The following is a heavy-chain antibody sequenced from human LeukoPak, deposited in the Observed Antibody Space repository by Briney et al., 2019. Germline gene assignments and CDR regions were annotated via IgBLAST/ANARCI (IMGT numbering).Heavy chain of an antibody. CDR3: ATMGVYDFWSGPTMMGS. D-gene: IGHD3-3*01. Sequence: ASVKVSCKVSGYTPTELSMHWVRQAPGKGLEWMGGFDPEDGETIYAQKFQGRVTMTEDTSTDTAYMELSSLRSEDTAVYYCATMGVYDFWSGPTMMGSWGQGTLVTVSS. CDR2: FDPEDGET. J-gene: IGHJ5*02. CDR1: GYTPTELS. V-gene: IGHV1-24*01.